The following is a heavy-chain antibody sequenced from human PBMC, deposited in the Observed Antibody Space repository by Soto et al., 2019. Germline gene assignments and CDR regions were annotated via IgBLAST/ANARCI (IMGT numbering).Heavy chain of an antibody. Sequence: SETLSLTCAVYGGSFSGYYWSWIRQPPGKGLEWIGEINHSGSTNYNPSLKSRVTISVDTSKNQFSLKLSSVTAADTAVYYCARGPGYYGSGSYGCLTLWGQGTLVTVSS. J-gene: IGHJ4*02. CDR3: ARGPGYYGSGSYGCLTL. V-gene: IGHV4-34*01. D-gene: IGHD3-10*01. CDR2: INHSGST. CDR1: GGSFSGYY.